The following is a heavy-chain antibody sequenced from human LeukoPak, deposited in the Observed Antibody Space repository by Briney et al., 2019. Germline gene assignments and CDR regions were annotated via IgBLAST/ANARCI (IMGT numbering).Heavy chain of an antibody. CDR2: ISGSGNRT. V-gene: IGHV3-23*01. CDR3: AKNLYCGGGSCYPSALGMDV. CDR1: GFTFSSYA. J-gene: IGHJ6*02. Sequence: GSLRLSCAASGFTFSSYAMSWVRQAPGKGLEWVSSISGSGNRTYYADSVKGRFTISRDNSKNTLFLQMNSLRAEDTAVYYCAKNLYCGGGSCYPSALGMDVWGQGTTVTVSS. D-gene: IGHD2-15*01.